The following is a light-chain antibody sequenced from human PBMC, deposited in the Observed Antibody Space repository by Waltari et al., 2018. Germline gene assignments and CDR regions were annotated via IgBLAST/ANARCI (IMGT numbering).Light chain of an antibody. CDR2: DAS. CDR1: QNIGSH. V-gene: IGKV3-15*01. Sequence: IVMTQSPAPLPVSPGGRVTLSCRASQNIGSHLAWYQQKPGQAPRLLIFDASTRATGIPARFGGSGSGTDFTLTISSLQSEDSAIYYCQHYHNWPSTFGQGTRLEIK. CDR3: QHYHNWPST. J-gene: IGKJ5*01.